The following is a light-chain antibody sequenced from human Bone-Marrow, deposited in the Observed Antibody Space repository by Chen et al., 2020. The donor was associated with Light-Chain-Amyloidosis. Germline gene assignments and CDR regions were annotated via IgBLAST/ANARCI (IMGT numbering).Light chain of an antibody. CDR2: EHS. CDR3: QVWDRSSDRPV. Sequence: SSVLTQPSSVSVAPGQTATIACGGNNIGSTSVHWYQQTPGQAPLLVVYEHSDRPSGIPERLSGSNSGNTANLTISGVEAGDEADYYRQVWDRSSDRPVFGGGTKLTVL. V-gene: IGLV3-21*02. CDR1: NIGSTS. J-gene: IGLJ3*02.